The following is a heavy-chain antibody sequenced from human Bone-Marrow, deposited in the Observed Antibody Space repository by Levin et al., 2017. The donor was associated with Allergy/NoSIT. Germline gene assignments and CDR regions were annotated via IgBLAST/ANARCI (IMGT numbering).Heavy chain of an antibody. Sequence: LSLTCAASGFTVSNSDMTWVRQAPGKGLEWISLIYSGGGTHYADSVKGRFTISRDNYKNTVYLQMNSLRAEDTAVYYCVRRPVAGTGGWGQGTLVTVSS. CDR1: GFTVSNSD. CDR3: VRRPVAGTGG. CDR2: IYSGGGT. D-gene: IGHD6-19*01. J-gene: IGHJ4*02. V-gene: IGHV3-66*01.